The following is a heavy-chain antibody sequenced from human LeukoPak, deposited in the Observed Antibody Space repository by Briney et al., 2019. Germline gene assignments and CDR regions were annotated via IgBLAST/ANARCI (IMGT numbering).Heavy chain of an antibody. Sequence: GSSVKVSCKASGGTFSSYAISWVRQAPGQGLEWMGGIIPIFGTANYAQKFQGRVTITTDESTSTAYMELSSLRSEDTAVYCCARGATYYYDSSGYLMSYWGQGTLVTVSS. CDR1: GGTFSSYA. J-gene: IGHJ4*02. D-gene: IGHD3-22*01. V-gene: IGHV1-69*05. CDR3: ARGATYYYDSSGYLMSY. CDR2: IIPIFGTA.